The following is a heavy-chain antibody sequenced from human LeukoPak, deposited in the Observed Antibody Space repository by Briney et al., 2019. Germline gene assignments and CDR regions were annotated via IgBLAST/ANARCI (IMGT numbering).Heavy chain of an antibody. CDR3: ARAGSVPEYSSSPSSIYYYGMDV. CDR2: IIPIFGIA. Sequence: GASVKVSCKASGGTFSSYAISWVRQAPGQGLEWMGRIIPIFGIANYAQKFQGRVMITADKSTSTAYMELSSLRSEDTAVYYCARAGSVPEYSSSPSSIYYYGMDVWGQGTTVTVSS. V-gene: IGHV1-69*04. D-gene: IGHD6-6*01. J-gene: IGHJ6*02. CDR1: GGTFSSYA.